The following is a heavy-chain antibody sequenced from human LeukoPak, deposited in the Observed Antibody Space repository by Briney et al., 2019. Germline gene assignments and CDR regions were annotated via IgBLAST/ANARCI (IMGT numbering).Heavy chain of an antibody. D-gene: IGHD3-3*01. CDR1: GYTFTSYA. CDR3: ARDRNRITIFGVVTPFDY. V-gene: IGHV1-3*01. Sequence: ASVKVSCKASGYTFTSYAMHWVRQAPGQRLEWMGWINAGNGNTKYSQKFQGRVTITRDTSASTAYMELSSLRSEDTAVYYCARDRNRITIFGVVTPFDYWGQGTLVTVSS. J-gene: IGHJ4*02. CDR2: INAGNGNT.